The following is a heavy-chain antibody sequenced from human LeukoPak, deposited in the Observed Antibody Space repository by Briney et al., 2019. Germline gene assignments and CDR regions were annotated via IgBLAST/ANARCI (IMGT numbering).Heavy chain of an antibody. CDR1: GFTVSSNY. CDR3: AKDRWELPQSFGY. CDR2: ISGSGGST. D-gene: IGHD1-26*01. J-gene: IGHJ4*02. V-gene: IGHV3-23*01. Sequence: GGSLRLSCAASGFTVSSNYMSWVRQAPGKGLEWVSVISGSGGSTYYADSVKGRFTISRDNSKNTLYLQMNSLRAEDTAVYYCAKDRWELPQSFGYWGQGTLVTVSS.